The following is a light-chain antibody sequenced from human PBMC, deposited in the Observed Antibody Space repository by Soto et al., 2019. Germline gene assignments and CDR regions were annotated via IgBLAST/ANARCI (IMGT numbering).Light chain of an antibody. V-gene: IGLV1-47*02. J-gene: IGLJ1*01. CDR2: SSS. Sequence: QSVLTQPPSESGTPGQRLTIPCSGSTSNPGSNAVDWYQQVPGMAPDLLIQSSSQRPSGVPDRFSGSKAGTSASLAISGLRSEDEAEYYCAAWDDSLSGLYVFGTGTKVTVL. CDR1: TSNPGSNA. CDR3: AAWDDSLSGLYV.